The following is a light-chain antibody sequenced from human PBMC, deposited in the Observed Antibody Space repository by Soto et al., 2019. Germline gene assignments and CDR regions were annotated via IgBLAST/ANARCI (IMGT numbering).Light chain of an antibody. CDR3: QQINSFPLT. V-gene: IGKV1-9*01. J-gene: IGKJ4*01. Sequence: DIQLTQSPSSLSASVGDRVTITCRASQGISSSLAWYQQKPGRAPELLIYAASTLQSGVPSRFSGSGSGTEFTLTISSLQPEDFATYYCQQINSFPLTFGGGTKVEIK. CDR1: QGISSS. CDR2: AAS.